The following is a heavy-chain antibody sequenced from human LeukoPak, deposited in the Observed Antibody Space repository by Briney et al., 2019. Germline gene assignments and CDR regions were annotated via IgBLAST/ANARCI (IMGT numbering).Heavy chain of an antibody. D-gene: IGHD3-10*01. CDR1: GFTFSSYS. CDR2: ISSSSSTI. V-gene: IGHV3-48*01. Sequence: GGSLRLSCAASGFTFSSYSMNWVRQAPGKGLEWVSYISSSSSTIYYADSVKGRFTISRDNAKNSLYLQMNSLRAEDTAVYYCARDYYGRAFDIWGQGTMVTVSS. J-gene: IGHJ3*02. CDR3: ARDYYGRAFDI.